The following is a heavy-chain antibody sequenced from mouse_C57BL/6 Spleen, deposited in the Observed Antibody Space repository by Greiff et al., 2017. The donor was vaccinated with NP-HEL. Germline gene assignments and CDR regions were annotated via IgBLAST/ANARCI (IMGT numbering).Heavy chain of an antibody. CDR1: GYAFSSSW. J-gene: IGHJ2*01. CDR3: ARSAYNNADVDY. D-gene: IGHD1-3*01. Sequence: QVQLQQSGPELVKPGASVKISCKASGYAFSSSWMNWVKQRPGKGLEWIGRIYPGDGDTNYNGKFKGKATLTADQSSSTAYMQLNSLTSEDSAVYFCARSAYNNADVDYWGQGTTLTVSA. CDR2: IYPGDGDT. V-gene: IGHV1-82*01.